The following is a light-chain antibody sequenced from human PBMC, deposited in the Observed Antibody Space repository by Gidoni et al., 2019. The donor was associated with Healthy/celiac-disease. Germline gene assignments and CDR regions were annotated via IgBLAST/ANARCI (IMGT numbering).Light chain of an antibody. V-gene: IGKV3-11*01. CDR3: QQRSNWPPLT. CDR2: DAS. Sequence: EIVLTQSPATLSLSPGERATRSCRASQSVSSYLAWYHQKPGQAPRLLIYDASNRATGIPARFSGSGSGTDFTLTISSLEPEDFAGYYCQQRSNWPPLTFGGGTKVEIK. CDR1: QSVSSY. J-gene: IGKJ4*01.